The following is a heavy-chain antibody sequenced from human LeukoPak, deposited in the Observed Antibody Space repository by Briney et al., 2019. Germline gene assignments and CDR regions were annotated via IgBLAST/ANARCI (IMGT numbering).Heavy chain of an antibody. J-gene: IGHJ4*02. CDR1: GGSISISNYY. V-gene: IGHV4-39*01. D-gene: IGHD1-26*01. CDR2: ISYSGT. CDR3: ARRTSNPVGAIDY. Sequence: SETLSLTCTVSGGSISISNYYWGWIRQPPGRGLEWIGSISYSGTYYNPSLKSRLTISVDTSKNHFSLNLRSVTAADTTVYYCARRTSNPVGAIDYWGQGTLVTVSS.